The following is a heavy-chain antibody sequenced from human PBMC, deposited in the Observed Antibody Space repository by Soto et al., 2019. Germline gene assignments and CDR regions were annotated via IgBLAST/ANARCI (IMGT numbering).Heavy chain of an antibody. Sequence: PSETLSLTCTVSGGSVSSGSYYWSWIRQPPGKGLEWIGYIYYSGSTNYNPSLKSRVTISVDTSKNQFSLKLSSVTAADTAVYYCARGHGRGSYNYWGQGTLVTVS. CDR2: IYYSGST. V-gene: IGHV4-61*01. D-gene: IGHD1-26*01. CDR3: ARGHGRGSYNY. CDR1: GGSVSSGSYY. J-gene: IGHJ4*02.